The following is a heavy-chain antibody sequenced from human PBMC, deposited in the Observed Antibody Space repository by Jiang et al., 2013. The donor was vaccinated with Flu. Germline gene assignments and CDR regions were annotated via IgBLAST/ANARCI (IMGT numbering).Heavy chain of an antibody. Sequence: GSGLVKPSETLSLTCTVSGGSISSYYWSWIRQPPGKGLEWIGYIYYSGSTNYNPSLKSRVTISVDTSKNQFSLKLSSVTAADTAVYYCARTDYGDGSLDPWGQGTLVTVSS. D-gene: IGHD4-17*01. J-gene: IGHJ5*02. V-gene: IGHV4-59*01. CDR2: IYYSGST. CDR1: GGSISSYY. CDR3: ARTDYGDGSLDP.